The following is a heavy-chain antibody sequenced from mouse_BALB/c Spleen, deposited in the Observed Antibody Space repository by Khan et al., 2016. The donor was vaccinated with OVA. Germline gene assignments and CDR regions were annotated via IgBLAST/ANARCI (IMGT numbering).Heavy chain of an antibody. CDR2: ISSGGSYT. J-gene: IGHJ4*01. CDR3: ARLYAMDY. Sequence: EVELVESGGDLVKPGGSLKLSCAASGFSFSSYGMSWVRQTPDKRLEWVATISSGGSYTYYPDSVKGRFTIYSNNAKNTLYLQMSSLKTEDTAMDNCARLYAMDYWGQGTTVTVSS. CDR1: GFSFSSYG. V-gene: IGHV5-6*01.